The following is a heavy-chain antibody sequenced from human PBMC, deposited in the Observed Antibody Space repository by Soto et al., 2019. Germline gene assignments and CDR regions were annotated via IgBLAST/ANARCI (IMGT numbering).Heavy chain of an antibody. V-gene: IGHV4-61*01. CDR1: GGSVSSGSYY. J-gene: IGHJ4*02. Sequence: PSETLSLTCTVSGGSVSSGSYYWSWIRQPPGKGLEWIGYIYYSGSTNYNPSLKSRVTISVDTSKNQFSLKLSSVTAAETAVYYCARGASSGYYQFDYWGQGTLVTVSS. D-gene: IGHD3-22*01. CDR2: IYYSGST. CDR3: ARGASSGYYQFDY.